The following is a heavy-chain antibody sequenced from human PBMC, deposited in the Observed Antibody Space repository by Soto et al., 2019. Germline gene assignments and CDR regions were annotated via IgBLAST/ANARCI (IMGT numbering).Heavy chain of an antibody. J-gene: IGHJ6*02. CDR1: GYTFTTYG. D-gene: IGHD6-13*01. V-gene: IGHV1-18*04. CDR3: ARVPSSWYYYYGMDV. Sequence: ASVKVSCKASGYTFTTYGISWVLQAPGQGLEWMGWISGYSGDTNYAQKLQGRVTVTTDTSTSTAYMELRSLRSDDTAVYYCARVPSSWYYYYGMDVWGQGTTVTVSS. CDR2: ISGYSGDT.